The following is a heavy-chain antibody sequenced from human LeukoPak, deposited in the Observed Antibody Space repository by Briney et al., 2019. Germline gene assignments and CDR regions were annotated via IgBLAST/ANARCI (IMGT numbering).Heavy chain of an antibody. J-gene: IGHJ4*02. CDR1: GYTFTSYG. CDR2: ISAYNGNT. D-gene: IGHD2-2*01. Sequence: ASVKVSCKASGYTFTSYGISWVRQAPGQGLEWMGWISAYNGNTNYAQKLQGRVTMTTDTSTSTAYMELRSLRSDDTAVYYCARDCGKSSTSCCLGFDYWGQGTLVTVSS. V-gene: IGHV1-18*01. CDR3: ARDCGKSSTSCCLGFDY.